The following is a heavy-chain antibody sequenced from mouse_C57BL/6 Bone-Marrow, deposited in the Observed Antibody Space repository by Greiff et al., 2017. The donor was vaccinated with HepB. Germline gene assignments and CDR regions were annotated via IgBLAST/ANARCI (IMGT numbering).Heavy chain of an antibody. J-gene: IGHJ4*01. CDR1: GFNIKDDY. CDR2: IDPENGDT. Sequence: EVQLQQSGAELVRPGASVKLSCTASGFNIKDDYMHSVKQRPEQGLEWIGWIDPENGDTEYASKFQGKATITADTSSNTAYLQLSSLTSEDTAVYYCTTEGYYGSSSLDYWGQGTSVTVSS. D-gene: IGHD1-1*01. CDR3: TTEGYYGSSSLDY. V-gene: IGHV14-4*01.